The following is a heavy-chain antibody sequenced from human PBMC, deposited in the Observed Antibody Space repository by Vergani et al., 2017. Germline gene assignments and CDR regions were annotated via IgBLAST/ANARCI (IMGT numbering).Heavy chain of an antibody. D-gene: IGHD5-12*01. V-gene: IGHV3-23*01. J-gene: IGHJ6*02. CDR1: GFTFNHYA. Sequence: TASGFTFNHYAMNWVRQAPGKGLEWVSGISGSGGSTYYAGSVKVRFTISRDSSKNTLYLQMNSLSAGDTAVYYCAKANPRNSGYDYLYYYHAMDVWGQGTTVTVSS. CDR2: ISGSGGST. CDR3: AKANPRNSGYDYLYYYHAMDV.